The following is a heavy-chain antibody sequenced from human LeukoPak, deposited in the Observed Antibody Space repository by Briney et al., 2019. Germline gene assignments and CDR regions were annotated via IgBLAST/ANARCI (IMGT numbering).Heavy chain of an antibody. J-gene: IGHJ4*02. D-gene: IGHD6-13*01. CDR3: ARGDNWGSSWIFDY. CDR2: IYYSGST. CDR1: GGSISSYY. Sequence: PSETLSLTCTVSGGSISSYYWSWIRQPPGKGLEWIGYIYYSGSTNYNPSLKSRVTISVDTSKNQFSLKLSSVTAADTAVYYCARGDNWGSSWIFDYWGQGTLVTVSS. V-gene: IGHV4-59*08.